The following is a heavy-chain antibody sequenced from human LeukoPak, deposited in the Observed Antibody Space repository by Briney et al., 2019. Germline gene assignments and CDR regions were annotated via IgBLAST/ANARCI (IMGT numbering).Heavy chain of an antibody. CDR3: AKVPYSSGWYWFNY. CDR1: GFTFSSYA. V-gene: IGHV3-23*01. CDR2: ISGSGGST. Sequence: GGSRRLSCAASGFTFSSYAMSWVRQAPGKGLEWVSAISGSGGSTYYADSVKGRFTISRDNSKNTLYLQMNSLRAEDTAVYYCAKVPYSSGWYWFNYWGQGTLVTVSS. D-gene: IGHD6-19*01. J-gene: IGHJ4*02.